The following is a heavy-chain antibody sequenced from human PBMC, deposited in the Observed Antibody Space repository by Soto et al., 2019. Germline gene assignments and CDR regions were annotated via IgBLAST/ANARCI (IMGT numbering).Heavy chain of an antibody. Sequence: ASVKVSCKASGYTFTSYDINWVRQATGQGLEWMGWMNPNSGNTGYAQKFQGRVTMTRNTSISTAYMELSSLRSEDTAVYYCARYDYYDSSPGVYDYWGRGTLVTVSS. D-gene: IGHD3-22*01. CDR2: MNPNSGNT. CDR1: GYTFTSYD. CDR3: ARYDYYDSSPGVYDY. J-gene: IGHJ4*02. V-gene: IGHV1-8*01.